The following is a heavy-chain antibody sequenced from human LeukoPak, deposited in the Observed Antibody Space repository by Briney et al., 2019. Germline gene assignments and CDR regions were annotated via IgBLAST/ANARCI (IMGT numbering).Heavy chain of an antibody. D-gene: IGHD1-26*01. J-gene: IGHJ4*02. CDR2: SRNKANSYTT. V-gene: IGHV3-72*01. Sequence: GGSLRLSCAASGFTFRDRYMDWVRQAPGKGLEWVGRSRNKANSYTTEYAASVKGRFTVSRDDSNNSLYLQMNSLKTEDTAVYYCASSPAGRYTFEYWGQGTLVTVSS. CDR3: ASSPAGRYTFEY. CDR1: GFTFRDRY.